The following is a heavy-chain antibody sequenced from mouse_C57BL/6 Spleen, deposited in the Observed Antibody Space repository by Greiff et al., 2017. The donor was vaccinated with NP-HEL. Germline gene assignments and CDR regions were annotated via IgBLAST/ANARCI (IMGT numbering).Heavy chain of an antibody. CDR2: INPSNGGN. D-gene: IGHD1-1*01. CDR3: TRGGAITTVVSPFDY. V-gene: IGHV1-53*01. Sequence: QVQLQQPGTELVKPGASVKLSCKASGYTFTRYWMHWVKQRPGQGLEWIGNINPSNGGNNYNEKFKSKATLTVDNSSSTAYMQLSSLTSEDSAVYYCTRGGAITTVVSPFDYWGQGTTRTVSS. J-gene: IGHJ2*01. CDR1: GYTFTRYW.